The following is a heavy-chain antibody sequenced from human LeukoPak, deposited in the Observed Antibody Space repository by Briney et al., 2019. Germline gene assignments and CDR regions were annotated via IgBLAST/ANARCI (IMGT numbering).Heavy chain of an antibody. CDR3: AYGNIAAAGTGYFDY. D-gene: IGHD6-13*01. CDR1: GGSISSSSYY. CDR2: IYYSGST. J-gene: IGHJ4*02. V-gene: IGHV4-39*07. Sequence: SETLSLTCTVSGGSISSSSYYWGWIRQPPGKGLERIGSIYYSGSTYYNPSLKSRVTISVDTSKNQFSLKLSSVTAADTAVYYCAYGNIAAAGTGYFDYWGQGTLVTVSS.